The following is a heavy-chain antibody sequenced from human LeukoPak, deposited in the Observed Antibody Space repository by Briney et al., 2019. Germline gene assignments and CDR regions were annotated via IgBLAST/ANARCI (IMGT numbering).Heavy chain of an antibody. Sequence: PGGSLRLSCAASGFTLSSYGMSWVRQAPGKGLEWVSAISGSGGSTYYADSVKGRFTISRDNAKNSLYLQMNSLRAEDTAVYYCARSMTTVTRKRYNWFDPWGQGTLVTVSS. CDR2: ISGSGGST. J-gene: IGHJ5*02. V-gene: IGHV3-23*01. D-gene: IGHD4-17*01. CDR1: GFTLSSYG. CDR3: ARSMTTVTRKRYNWFDP.